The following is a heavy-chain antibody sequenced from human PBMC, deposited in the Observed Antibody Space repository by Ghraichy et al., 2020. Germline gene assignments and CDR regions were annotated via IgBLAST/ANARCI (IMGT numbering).Heavy chain of an antibody. CDR1: GFTFSSYA. CDR3: ARSRGAAAFFDY. J-gene: IGHJ4*02. CDR2: ISYDGSNK. Sequence: GALRLSCAASGFTFSSYAMHWVRQAPGKGLEWVAVISYDGSNKYYADSVKGRFTISRDNSKNTLYLQMNSLRAEDTAVYYCARSRGAAAFFDYWGQGTLVTVSS. D-gene: IGHD2-2*01. V-gene: IGHV3-30-3*01.